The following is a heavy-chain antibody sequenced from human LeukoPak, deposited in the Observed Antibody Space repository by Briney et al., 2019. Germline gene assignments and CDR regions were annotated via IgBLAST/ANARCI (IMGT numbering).Heavy chain of an antibody. J-gene: IGHJ4*01. D-gene: IGHD1-14*01. CDR2: FDPEDSET. Sequence: ASVKVSCKVSGYTLTELSMHWVRQAPGKGLEWMGGFDPEDSETIYAQKFQGRVTMTEDTSTDTAYMELSSLRSEDTAVYYCATAYGGLYKLDYSGQGTLVTVSS. CDR1: GYTLTELS. CDR3: ATAYGGLYKLDY. V-gene: IGHV1-24*01.